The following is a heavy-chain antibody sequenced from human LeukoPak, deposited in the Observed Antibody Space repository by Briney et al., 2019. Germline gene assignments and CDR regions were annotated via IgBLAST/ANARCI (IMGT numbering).Heavy chain of an antibody. J-gene: IGHJ4*02. CDR3: ARAWGLGYCSGGSCYTDPYYFDY. Sequence: GGSLRLSCAASGFTVSSNYMSWVRQAPGKGLEWVSVIYSGGSTYYADSVKGRFTISRDNSKNTLYLQMNSLRAEDTAVYYCARAWGLGYCSGGSCYTDPYYFDYWGQGTLVIVSS. V-gene: IGHV3-53*01. CDR2: IYSGGST. CDR1: GFTVSSNY. D-gene: IGHD2-15*01.